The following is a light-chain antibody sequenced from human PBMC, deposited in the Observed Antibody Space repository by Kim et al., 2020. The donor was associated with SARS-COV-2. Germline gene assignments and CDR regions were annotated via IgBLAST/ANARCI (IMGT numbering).Light chain of an antibody. CDR1: QSVNSN. Sequence: EIVMTQSPATLSVSPGERATLSCRASQSVNSNLAWYKQKPGQAPRLLIYDASTRATGIPGRFSGSGSGTEFTLTISSLQFEDFAVYYCQQYKKWPLTFGGGTKVDIK. CDR2: DAS. V-gene: IGKV3-15*01. CDR3: QQYKKWPLT. J-gene: IGKJ4*01.